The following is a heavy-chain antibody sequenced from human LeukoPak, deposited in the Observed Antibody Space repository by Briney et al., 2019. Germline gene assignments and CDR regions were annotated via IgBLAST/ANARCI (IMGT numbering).Heavy chain of an antibody. CDR1: GFTFSSYW. D-gene: IGHD3-9*01. J-gene: IGHJ6*03. CDR2: IKQDGSEK. CDR3: ARDPQLRYFDWLLGEDYYYYYMDV. V-gene: IGHV3-7*01. Sequence: GGSLRLSRAASGFTFSSYWMSWVRQAPGKGLEWVANIKQDGSEKYYVDSVKGRFTISRDNAKNSLYLQMNSLRAEDTAVYYCARDPQLRYFDWLLGEDYYYYYMDVWGKGTTVTVSS.